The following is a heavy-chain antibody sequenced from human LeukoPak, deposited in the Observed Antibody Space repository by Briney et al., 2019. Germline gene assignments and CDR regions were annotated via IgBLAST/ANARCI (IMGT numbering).Heavy chain of an antibody. Sequence: SVKVSCKASGYTFTGYYMHWVRQAPGQGLEWMGWINPNSGGTNYAQKFQGWVTMTRDTSISTAYMELSRLRSDDTAVYYCARGAPRNQLLLYHFDYWGQGTLVTVSS. V-gene: IGHV1-2*04. CDR2: INPNSGGT. D-gene: IGHD2-2*02. CDR1: GYTFTGYY. J-gene: IGHJ4*02. CDR3: ARGAPRNQLLLYHFDY.